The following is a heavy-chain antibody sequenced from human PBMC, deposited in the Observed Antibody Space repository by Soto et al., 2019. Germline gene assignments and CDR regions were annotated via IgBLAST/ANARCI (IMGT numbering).Heavy chain of an antibody. J-gene: IGHJ4*02. CDR3: VNDRRGSSTFDF. Sequence: QVQLVESGGGVVQPGSGRSLRLSCAAAGFTFSRDGMHWVRQAPGKGLEWVASIPYDGTDKYTNYAESVKGRFTIPRDTSKSPLSLEMNSLRPAVPAVYYSVNDRRGSSTFDFWGQGTLVTVSS. V-gene: IGHV3-30*18. CDR1: GFTFSRDG. D-gene: IGHD6-6*01. CDR2: IPYDGTDK.